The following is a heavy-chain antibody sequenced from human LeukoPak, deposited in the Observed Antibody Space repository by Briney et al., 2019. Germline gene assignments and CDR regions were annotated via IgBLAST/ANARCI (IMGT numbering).Heavy chain of an antibody. D-gene: IGHD2-21*01. J-gene: IGHJ1*01. CDR1: GYTFTGYY. CDR2: IIPIFGTA. CDR3: ARDSSEFRSLIPH. Sequence: SVKVSCKASGYTFTGYYMHWVRQAPEQGLEWMGGIIPIFGTAKYAQKFQGRVTITADESTSTAYMELSSLRSEDTAVYYCARDSSEFRSLIPHWGQGTLVTVSS. V-gene: IGHV1-69*13.